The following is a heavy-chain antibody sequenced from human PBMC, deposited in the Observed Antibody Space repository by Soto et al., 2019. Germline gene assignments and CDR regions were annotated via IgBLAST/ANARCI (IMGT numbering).Heavy chain of an antibody. V-gene: IGHV3-64D*06. J-gene: IGHJ6*03. D-gene: IGHD6-6*01. CDR2: ISSNGGST. Sequence: GGSLRLSCSASGFTFSSYAMHWVRQAPGKGLEYVSAISSNGGSTYYADSVKGRFTISRDNSKNTLYLQMSSLRAEDTAVYYCVKDGKPSSSRGSDYYNYMDVWGKGTTVTVSS. CDR1: GFTFSSYA. CDR3: VKDGKPSSSRGSDYYNYMDV.